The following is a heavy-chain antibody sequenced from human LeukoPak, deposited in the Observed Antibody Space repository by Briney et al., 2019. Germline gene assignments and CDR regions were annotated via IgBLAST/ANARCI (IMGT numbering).Heavy chain of an antibody. J-gene: IGHJ4*02. CDR2: ISYDGSTK. CDR1: GFTFSSYG. Sequence: GGSLRLSCAASGFTFSSYGMHWVRQAPGKGLEWVAFISYDGSTKYYADSVKGRFTTSRDNSQNTLDLQMNSLRAEDTAVYYCAREYYDFWSGYFDYWGQGTLVTVSS. V-gene: IGHV3-30*03. D-gene: IGHD3-3*01. CDR3: AREYYDFWSGYFDY.